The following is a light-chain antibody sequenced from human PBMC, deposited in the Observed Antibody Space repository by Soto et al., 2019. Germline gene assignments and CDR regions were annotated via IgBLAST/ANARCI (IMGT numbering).Light chain of an antibody. CDR2: EVK. V-gene: IGLV2-14*01. CDR1: KCDIGRYNY. CDR3: SSYTSASALAI. J-gene: IGLJ2*01. Sequence: QSALTQPASLSGSPGQTITLSCAGTKCDIGRYNYVSWYRQHPGEAPKLIIFEVKNRPSGISNRFSGSKSGNTASLTISGLQVEEEGDDFCSSYTSASALAIFGGGTKLTVL.